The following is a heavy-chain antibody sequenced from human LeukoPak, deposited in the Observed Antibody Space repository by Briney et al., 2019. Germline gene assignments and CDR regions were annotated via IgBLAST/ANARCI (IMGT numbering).Heavy chain of an antibody. CDR2: INHSGST. J-gene: IGHJ2*01. Sequence: SETLSLTCAVYGGSFSGYYWSWIRQPPGKGLEWIGEINHSGSTNYNPSLKSRVTISVDTSKNQFSLKLSSVTAADTAVYYCARALAVYYWYFDLWGRGTLVTVSS. CDR1: GGSFSGYY. CDR3: ARALAVYYWYFDL. V-gene: IGHV4-34*01. D-gene: IGHD2-8*01.